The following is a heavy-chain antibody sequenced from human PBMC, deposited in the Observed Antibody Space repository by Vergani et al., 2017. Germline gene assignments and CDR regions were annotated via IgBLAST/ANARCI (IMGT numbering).Heavy chain of an antibody. Sequence: QVQLVQSGTEVKKPGSSVKVSCKASGGTFSSYGISWVRQAPGQGLEWMGGIIPMFGTANYAQKFQGRVTITADKSTSTAYMELSSLRAEDTAVYYCARDFDSSGYKAFDIWGQGTMVTVSS. D-gene: IGHD3-22*01. V-gene: IGHV1-69*06. J-gene: IGHJ3*02. CDR2: IIPMFGTA. CDR3: ARDFDSSGYKAFDI. CDR1: GGTFSSYG.